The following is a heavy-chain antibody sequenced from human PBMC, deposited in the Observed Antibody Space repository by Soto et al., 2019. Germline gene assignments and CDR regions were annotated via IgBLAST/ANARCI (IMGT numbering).Heavy chain of an antibody. V-gene: IGHV3-33*08. CDR3: ARDPGIAVAGDDAFDI. CDR1: GFTFSSYS. D-gene: IGHD6-19*01. CDR2: IWYDRSNK. J-gene: IGHJ3*02. Sequence: GGSLRLSCAASGFTFSSYSMNWVRQAPGKGLEWVAVIWYDRSNKYYADSVKGRFTISRDNSKNTLYLQMNSLRAEDTAVYYCARDPGIAVAGDDAFDIWGQGTMVTVS.